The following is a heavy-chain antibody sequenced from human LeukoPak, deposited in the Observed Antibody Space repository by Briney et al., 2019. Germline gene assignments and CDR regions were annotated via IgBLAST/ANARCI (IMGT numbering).Heavy chain of an antibody. Sequence: GGSLRLSCAASGFTFNTDAMTWVRQAPGKGLQWVSAIGGSGGDTYYDDSVKGRFTISRDNSKNMMYLQMNSLRAEDTALYFCARDSSGWSKNYWGQGTLVTVSS. V-gene: IGHV3-23*01. D-gene: IGHD6-19*01. CDR1: GFTFNTDA. CDR3: ARDSSGWSKNY. J-gene: IGHJ4*02. CDR2: IGGSGGDT.